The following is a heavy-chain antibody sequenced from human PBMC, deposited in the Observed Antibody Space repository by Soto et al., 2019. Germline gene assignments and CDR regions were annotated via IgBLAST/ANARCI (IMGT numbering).Heavy chain of an antibody. J-gene: IGHJ5*02. CDR2: IYYSGST. CDR1: GGSISSGGYY. Sequence: PSETLSLTCTVSGGSISSGGYYWSWIRQHPGKGLEWIGYIYYSGSTYYNPSLKSRVTISVDTSKNQFSLKLSSVTAADTAVYYCARVLDPHSWFDPWGRGTLVTVSS. CDR3: ARVLDPHSWFDP. V-gene: IGHV4-31*03. D-gene: IGHD2-15*01.